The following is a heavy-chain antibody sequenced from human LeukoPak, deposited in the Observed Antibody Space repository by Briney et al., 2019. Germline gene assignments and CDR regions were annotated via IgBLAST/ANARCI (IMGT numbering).Heavy chain of an antibody. J-gene: IGHJ5*02. V-gene: IGHV3-11*01. CDR1: GFTFSDYY. CDR3: ARHPIVVVTARGFDP. CDR2: ISSSGSTI. D-gene: IGHD2-21*02. Sequence: PGGSLRLSCAASGFTFSDYYMSWIRQAPGKGLEWVSYISSSGSTIYYADSVKGRFTISRDNAKNSLYLQMNSLRAEDTAVYYCARHPIVVVTARGFDPWGQGTLVTVSS.